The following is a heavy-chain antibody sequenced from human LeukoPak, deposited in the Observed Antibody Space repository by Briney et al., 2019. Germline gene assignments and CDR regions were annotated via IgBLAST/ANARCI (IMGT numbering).Heavy chain of an antibody. CDR3: ARGRDGYNFLNRGEYYYFDY. D-gene: IGHD5-24*01. CDR2: FYTSGST. V-gene: IGHV4-61*02. Sequence: SETLSLTCTVSGGSISSGSYDWYWIRQPAGKGLEWIGRFYTSGSTDYNPSLKSRVTISVDTSKNQFSLKLNSVTAADTAVYYCARGRDGYNFLNRGEYYYFDYWGQGTLVTVSS. CDR1: GGSISSGSYD. J-gene: IGHJ4*02.